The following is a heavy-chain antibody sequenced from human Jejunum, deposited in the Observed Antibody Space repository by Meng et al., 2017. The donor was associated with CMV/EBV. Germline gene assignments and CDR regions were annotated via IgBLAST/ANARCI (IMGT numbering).Heavy chain of an antibody. J-gene: IGHJ4*02. CDR1: GFTYSNFW. V-gene: IGHV3-7*04. D-gene: IGHD2-15*01. CDR2: IKQDGSAT. Sequence: CAVSGFTYSNFWMSWVRQSPGMGLEWVANIKQDGSATYYADSVKGRFTISRDNAKNSLYLQMDNLRADDTAVYYCVRGDIVVFDYWGQGTLVTVSS. CDR3: VRGDIVVFDY.